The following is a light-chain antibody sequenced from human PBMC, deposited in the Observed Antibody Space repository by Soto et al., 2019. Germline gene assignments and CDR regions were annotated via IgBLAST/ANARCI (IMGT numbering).Light chain of an antibody. V-gene: IGKV1-33*01. CDR3: QQYDNPPPMYT. CDR1: QDISNY. CDR2: DAS. Sequence: DIQMTQSPSSLSASVGDRVTITCQASQDISNYLNWYQQKPGKAPKLLIYDASNLETGVPSRFSGSGSGTDFTFTISSLQPEDIATYYCQQYDNPPPMYTFGPGTKVEIK. J-gene: IGKJ2*01.